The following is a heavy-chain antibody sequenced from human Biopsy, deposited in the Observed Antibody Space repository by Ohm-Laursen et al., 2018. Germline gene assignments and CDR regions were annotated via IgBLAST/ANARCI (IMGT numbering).Heavy chain of an antibody. J-gene: IGHJ4*02. D-gene: IGHD1-26*01. CDR1: GYTFTSHD. V-gene: IGHV1-8*01. CDR3: ARWETTLGRSLDS. Sequence: SVKVSCKASGYTFTSHDINWVRQATGQGLEWMGWMSPNTGNTVYAQRFQDRVTMTSDTSTGTAYMELTSLTSDDTAVYFCARWETTLGRSLDSWGQGTLVAASS. CDR2: MSPNTGNT.